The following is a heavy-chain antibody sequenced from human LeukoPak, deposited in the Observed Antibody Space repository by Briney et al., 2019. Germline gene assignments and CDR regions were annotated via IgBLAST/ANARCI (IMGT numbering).Heavy chain of an antibody. CDR3: ARDVTPYGSGSSYYYGMDV. D-gene: IGHD3-10*01. J-gene: IGHJ6*02. V-gene: IGHV1-69*04. CDR1: GGTFSSYA. Sequence: GASVKVSCKASGGTFSSYAISWVRQAPGQGLEWMGRIIPILGIANYAQKFQGRVTMTRDTSTSTVYMELSSLRSEDAAVYYCARDVTPYGSGSSYYYGMDVWGQGTTVTVSS. CDR2: IIPILGIA.